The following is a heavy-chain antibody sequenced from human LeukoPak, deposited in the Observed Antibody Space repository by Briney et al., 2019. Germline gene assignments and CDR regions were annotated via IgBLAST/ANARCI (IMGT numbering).Heavy chain of an antibody. J-gene: IGHJ4*02. CDR2: ISNDGSNK. D-gene: IGHD2-21*02. V-gene: IGHV3-30*18. CDR1: GFTFSNYG. CDR3: AKDLDTVVTAPDFDY. Sequence: PGGSLRLSCAASGFTFSNYGMHWVRQAPGKGLEWVAVISNDGSNKYYADSVKGRFTISRDNSKNTLYLQMNSLRAEDTAVYYCAKDLDTVVTAPDFDYWGQGTLVTVSS.